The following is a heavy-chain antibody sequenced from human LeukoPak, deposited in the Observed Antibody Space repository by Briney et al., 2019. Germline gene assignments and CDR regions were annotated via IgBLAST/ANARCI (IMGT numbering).Heavy chain of an antibody. D-gene: IGHD2-2*01. J-gene: IGHJ4*02. CDR1: GFTFSSYG. V-gene: IGHV3-30*02. Sequence: GGSLRLSCAASGFTFSSYGMHWVRQAPGKGLEWVAFIRYDGSNKYYADSVKGRFTISRDNSKNTLYLQMNSLRAEDTAVYYCAKGGDIVVVPAASFDYWGQGTLVTVSS. CDR2: IRYDGSNK. CDR3: AKGGDIVVVPAASFDY.